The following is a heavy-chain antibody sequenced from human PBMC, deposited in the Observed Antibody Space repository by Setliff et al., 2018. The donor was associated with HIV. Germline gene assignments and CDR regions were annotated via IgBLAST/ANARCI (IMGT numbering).Heavy chain of an antibody. D-gene: IGHD4-17*01. Sequence: SETLSLTCTVSHDSISRDYYWAWIRQPPGKGLEWIGSIYYSGSTYYNPSLKSRVTISVDTSKNQFSLKLSSVTAADTAVYYCASSTTVVTPFFDYWGPGTVVTVSS. J-gene: IGHJ4*02. V-gene: IGHV4-38-2*02. CDR2: IYYSGST. CDR1: HDSISRDYY. CDR3: ASSTTVVTPFFDY.